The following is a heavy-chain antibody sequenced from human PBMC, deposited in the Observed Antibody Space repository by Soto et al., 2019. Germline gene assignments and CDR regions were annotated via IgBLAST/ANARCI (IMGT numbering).Heavy chain of an antibody. Sequence: PGGSLGLSCAASGFSFSSYGMEWVRLSPGKGPEWVAATTYDGGIKHYVDSVKGRFTISRDNSKNTLYLQMNSLRVGDTATYYCAGALENPYFYYGLNIWGQGTTVTVSS. D-gene: IGHD1-1*01. CDR2: TTYDGGIK. J-gene: IGHJ6*02. CDR1: GFSFSSYG. CDR3: AGALENPYFYYGLNI. V-gene: IGHV3-30*03.